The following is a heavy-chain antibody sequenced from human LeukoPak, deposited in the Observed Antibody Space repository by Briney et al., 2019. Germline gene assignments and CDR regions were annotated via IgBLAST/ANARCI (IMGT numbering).Heavy chain of an antibody. CDR1: GYSFTGYY. D-gene: IGHD2-2*01. J-gene: IGHJ3*02. CDR3: AREYRKAFDI. CDR2: INPNSGGT. V-gene: IGHV1-2*02. Sequence: ASVKVSCKASGYSFTGYYFHWVRQAPGQGLEWMGWINPNSGGTNYAQKFQGRVTMTRDTSINTAYMDLSRLRSDDTAVYYCAREYRKAFDIWGQGTMVTVSS.